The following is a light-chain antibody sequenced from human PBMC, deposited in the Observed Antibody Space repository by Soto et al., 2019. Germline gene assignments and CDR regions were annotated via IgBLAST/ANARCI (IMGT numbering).Light chain of an antibody. J-gene: IGKJ1*01. CDR1: QAISNY. V-gene: IGKV1-9*01. CDR3: QQYYSYPRT. CDR2: AAS. Sequence: DIQMTQSPSTLSGSVGDRVTITCRASQAISNYLNWYQQKPGKAPKLLIYAASTLQSGVPSRFSGSGSGTDFTLTISCLQSEDFATYYCQQYYSYPRTFGQGTKVDI.